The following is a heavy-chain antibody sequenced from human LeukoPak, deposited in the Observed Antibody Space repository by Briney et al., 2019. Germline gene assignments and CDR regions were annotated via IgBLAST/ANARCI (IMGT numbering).Heavy chain of an antibody. Sequence: GRSLRLSCAASGFTFSDYYMSWIRQDPGKGLEWVSYISSSGSTIYYADSVKGRFTISRDNAKNSLYLQMNSLRAEDTAVYYCARVWGYCSGGTCYSIPFDYWGQGTLVTVSS. CDR1: GFTFSDYY. D-gene: IGHD2-15*01. V-gene: IGHV3-11*04. J-gene: IGHJ4*02. CDR2: ISSSGSTI. CDR3: ARVWGYCSGGTCYSIPFDY.